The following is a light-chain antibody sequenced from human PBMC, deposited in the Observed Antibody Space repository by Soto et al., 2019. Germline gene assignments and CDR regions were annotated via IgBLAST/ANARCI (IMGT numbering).Light chain of an antibody. CDR1: QSVSSN. J-gene: IGKJ3*01. CDR2: GAS. V-gene: IGKV3-15*01. CDR3: QQSKSWPGVT. Sequence: EIVMTQSPATLSVSPGERATLSCRASQSVSSNLAWYQKKSGQAPGLLIYGASTRATGIPARFSGNGSGTEFTLTISSLQSEDFAVYYCQQSKSWPGVTFGPGTKVDVK.